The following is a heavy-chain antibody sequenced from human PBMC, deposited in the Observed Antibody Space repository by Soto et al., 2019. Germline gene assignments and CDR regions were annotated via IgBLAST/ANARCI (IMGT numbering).Heavy chain of an antibody. Sequence: QLLESGSGLVKPSQTLSLTCAVSGGSISSGGYSWSWIRQPPGKGLEWIGYIYHSGSTYYNPSLKSRVTISVDRSKNQFSLKLSSVTAADTAVYYCARGDPLHWYFDLWGRGTLVTVSS. V-gene: IGHV4-30-2*01. CDR2: IYHSGST. CDR1: GGSISSGGYS. J-gene: IGHJ2*01. CDR3: ARGDPLHWYFDL.